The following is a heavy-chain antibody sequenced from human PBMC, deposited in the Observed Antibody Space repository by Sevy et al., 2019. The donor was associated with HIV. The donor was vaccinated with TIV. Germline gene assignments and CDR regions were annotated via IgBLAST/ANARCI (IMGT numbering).Heavy chain of an antibody. CDR2: ISPFNGDT. CDR3: ARSYCSGGCCYSLAY. J-gene: IGHJ4*02. V-gene: IGHV1-18*01. D-gene: IGHD2-15*01. CDR1: GYTFTSYR. Sequence: ASVKVSCQASGYTFTSYRIYWVRHAPGQGLEWMGWISPFNGDTNYAQKLQGRVTMITDTSTNTAYMEMRSLRSDETAVYYCARSYCSGGCCYSLAYRGQGTLVTVSS.